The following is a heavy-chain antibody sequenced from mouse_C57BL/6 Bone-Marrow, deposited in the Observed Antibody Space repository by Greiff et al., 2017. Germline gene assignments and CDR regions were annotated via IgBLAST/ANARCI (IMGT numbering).Heavy chain of an antibody. CDR2: ISSGGSYT. CDR3: ARFTTAHYYAMDY. CDR1: GFTFSSYG. D-gene: IGHD1-2*01. Sequence: DVMLVESGGDLVKPGGSLKLSCAASGFTFSSYGMSWVRQTPDKRLEWVATISSGGSYTYYPDSVKGRFTISRDNAKNTLYLQMSSLKSEDTAMYYCARFTTAHYYAMDYWGQGTSVTVSS. V-gene: IGHV5-6*02. J-gene: IGHJ4*01.